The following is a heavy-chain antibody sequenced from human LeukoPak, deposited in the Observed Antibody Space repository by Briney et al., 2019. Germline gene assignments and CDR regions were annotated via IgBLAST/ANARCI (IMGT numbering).Heavy chain of an antibody. D-gene: IGHD6-19*01. J-gene: IGHJ4*02. CDR3: ARDRSSGWRFDY. CDR1: GFTFSSYS. Sequence: GGSLRLSCAASGFTFSSYSMNWVRQAPGKGLEWVSSISSSSSYIYYADSVKGRFTISRDNAKNSLYPQMNSLRAEDTAVYYCARDRSSGWRFDYWGQGTLVTVSS. V-gene: IGHV3-21*01. CDR2: ISSSSSYI.